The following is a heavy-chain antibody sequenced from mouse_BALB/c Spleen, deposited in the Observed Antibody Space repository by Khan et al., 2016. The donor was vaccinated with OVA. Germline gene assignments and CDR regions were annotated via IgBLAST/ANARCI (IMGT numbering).Heavy chain of an antibody. J-gene: IGHJ3*01. CDR3: ARRNYFGYTFAY. CDR2: ISPGSGDT. Sequence: QVQLQQSGAELARPGASVKLSCKASGYTFTDYYINWVKQRTGQGLEWIGEISPGSGDTYYNEKFKGKATLTADKSSTTAYMQLSSLTAEAFAVSFCARRNYFGYTFAYWGQGTLVTVSA. D-gene: IGHD1-2*01. V-gene: IGHV1-77*01. CDR1: GYTFTDYY.